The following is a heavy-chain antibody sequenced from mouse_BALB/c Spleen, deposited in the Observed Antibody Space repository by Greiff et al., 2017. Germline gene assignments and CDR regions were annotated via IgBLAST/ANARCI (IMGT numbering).Heavy chain of an antibody. V-gene: IGHV5-6-4*01. J-gene: IGHJ4*01. CDR3: TRAHGTTVVDAMDY. D-gene: IGHD1-1*01. Sequence: EVQRVESGGGLVKPGGSLKLSCAASGFTFSSYTMSWVRQTPEKRLEWVATISSGGSYTYYPDSVKGRFTISRYNAKNTLYLQMSSRKSEDIAMVYCTRAHGTTVVDAMDYWGQGTSVTVSS. CDR2: ISSGGSYT. CDR1: GFTFSSYT.